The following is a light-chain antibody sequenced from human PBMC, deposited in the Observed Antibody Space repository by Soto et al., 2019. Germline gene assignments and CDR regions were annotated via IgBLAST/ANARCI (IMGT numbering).Light chain of an antibody. CDR1: RSISSW. Sequence: GGRLSINYQASRSISSWLAWYQQKPGKAPKLLIYDASSLESGVPSRFSGSGSGAEFTLTTSSLLPDDCATYQCQQYISYSPEAFCQGTRVEIK. J-gene: IGKJ5*01. V-gene: IGKV1-5*01. CDR2: DAS. CDR3: QQYISYSPEA.